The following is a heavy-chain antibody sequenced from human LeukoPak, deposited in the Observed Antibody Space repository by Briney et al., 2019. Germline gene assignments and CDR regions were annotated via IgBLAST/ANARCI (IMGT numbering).Heavy chain of an antibody. D-gene: IGHD1-20*01. Sequence: SETLSLTCNVSGASIRSFYWSWIRRTPRKGLEWIGHINYGGGTKYNPALQGRPTISLDASESQFSLRLKSVTAADTAVYYCARWSNSWKLFDHWGQGTLVTVSS. V-gene: IGHV4-59*01. CDR3: ARWSNSWKLFDH. CDR2: INYGGGT. CDR1: GASIRSFY. J-gene: IGHJ4*02.